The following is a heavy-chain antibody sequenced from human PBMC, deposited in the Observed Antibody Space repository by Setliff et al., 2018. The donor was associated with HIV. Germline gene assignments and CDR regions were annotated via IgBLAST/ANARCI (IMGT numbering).Heavy chain of an antibody. CDR2: VFPSGGT. CDR3: ARDTSTRPFHYFYYMDV. V-gene: IGHV4-4*07. CDR1: GDSIAASH. Sequence: SETLSLTCTVSGDSIAASHWNWIRQASGRRLEWIGRVFPSGGTRYSPSFESRVTMSVDPSSRQFSLHLRSVTAADTAIYYCARDTSTRPFHYFYYMDVWGTGTTVTSP. D-gene: IGHD1-26*01. J-gene: IGHJ6*03.